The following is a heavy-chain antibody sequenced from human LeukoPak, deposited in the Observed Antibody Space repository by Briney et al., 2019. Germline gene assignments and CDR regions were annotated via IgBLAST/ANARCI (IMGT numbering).Heavy chain of an antibody. CDR3: ARVTTGAICSGGSCYSDY. Sequence: SETLSLTCTVSGGSISTSSYYWGWIRQPPGKGLEWIGSIYYSGSTYYNPSLQSRVTISIDTSKNQFSLKLSSVTAADTAVYYCARVTTGAICSGGSCYSDYWGQGTLVTVSS. CDR1: GGSISTSSYY. D-gene: IGHD2-15*01. CDR2: IYYSGST. J-gene: IGHJ4*02. V-gene: IGHV4-39*07.